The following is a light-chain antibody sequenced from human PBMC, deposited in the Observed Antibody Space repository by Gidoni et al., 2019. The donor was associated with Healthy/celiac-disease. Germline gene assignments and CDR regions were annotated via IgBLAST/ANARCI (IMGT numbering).Light chain of an antibody. CDR3: QQYNSYPWT. J-gene: IGKJ1*01. Sequence: DIQMTPSPSTLSASVGDRVTITCRASQSISSWLAWYQQKPGKAPKLMIYDASSLESGVPSMFSGSGAGTECILTISSLQPDDVATYYCQQYNSYPWTFGQGTKVEIK. CDR2: DAS. CDR1: QSISSW. V-gene: IGKV1-5*01.